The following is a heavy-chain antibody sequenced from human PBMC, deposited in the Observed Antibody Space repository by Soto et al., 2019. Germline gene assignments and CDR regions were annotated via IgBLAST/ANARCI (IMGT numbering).Heavy chain of an antibody. CDR2: INVGNGNT. D-gene: IGHD3-16*01. CDR3: ARDQGLGDV. V-gene: IGHV1-3*01. Sequence: QVQLVQSGAEVKKPGASVKLSCKASGYIFTNYNIHWVRQAPGQRLEWMGWINVGNGNTKYSERFQGRVTNTRDTSASTAFMDLSSLSSEDTGVYYCARDQGLGDVWGQGTTVTVSS. J-gene: IGHJ6*02. CDR1: GYIFTNYN.